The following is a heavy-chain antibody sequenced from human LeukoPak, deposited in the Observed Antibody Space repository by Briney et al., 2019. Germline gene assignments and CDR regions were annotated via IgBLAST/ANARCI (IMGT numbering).Heavy chain of an antibody. V-gene: IGHV1-2*02. CDR2: INPNSGGT. CDR1: GYTFTGYY. J-gene: IGHJ6*03. D-gene: IGHD3-3*01. CDR3: ARAGVPGGFWSGFVGAVYYYYMDV. Sequence: ASVKVSCKASGYTFTGYYMHWVRQAPGQGLEWMGWINPNSGGTNYAQKFQGRVTMTRDTSISTAYMELSRLRSDDTAVYYCARAGVPGGFWSGFVGAVYYYYMDVWGKGTTVTVPS.